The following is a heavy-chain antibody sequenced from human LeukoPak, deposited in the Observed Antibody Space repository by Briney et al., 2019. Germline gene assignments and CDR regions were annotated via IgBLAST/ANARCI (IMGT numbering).Heavy chain of an antibody. CDR2: IFHSGST. D-gene: IGHD3-22*01. J-gene: IGHJ5*02. V-gene: IGHV4-38-2*02. CDR1: GYSISSGFY. Sequence: SETLSLTCTVSGYSISSGFYWGWIRQPPGKGLEWIGTIFHSGSTYYNASLKSRVAISVDTSKNQFSLKLRSVTAADTAVDDGARNQGYYYGSSRPGRFDPWGRGTLVTVSS. CDR3: ARNQGYYYGSSRPGRFDP.